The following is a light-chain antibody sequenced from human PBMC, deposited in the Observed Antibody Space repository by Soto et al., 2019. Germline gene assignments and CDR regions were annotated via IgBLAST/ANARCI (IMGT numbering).Light chain of an antibody. J-gene: IGKJ5*01. CDR3: QQRSNRPLT. V-gene: IGKV3-11*01. CDR2: DTS. Sequence: EIVLTQSASTLSSSPGERATLSCRASQSVSSYLAWYQQKNGQAPRLLIYDTSIRASGIPARFSGSSYGTDFPLTISSLDTEDFAVYYCQQRSNRPLTFGQGTRLEIK. CDR1: QSVSSY.